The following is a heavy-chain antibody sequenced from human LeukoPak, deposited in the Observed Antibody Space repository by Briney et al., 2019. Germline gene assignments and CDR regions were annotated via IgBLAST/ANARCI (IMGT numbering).Heavy chain of an antibody. CDR3: ARERPVQPRAYGMDV. V-gene: IGHV4-39*07. CDR1: GGSISSSSYY. D-gene: IGHD6-19*01. CDR2: IYYSGST. Sequence: SETLSLTCTVSGGSISSSSYYWGWIRQPPRKGLEWIGSIYYSGSTYYNPSLKSRVTISVDTSKNQFSLKLSSVTAADTAVYYCARERPVQPRAYGMDVWGQGTTVTVSS. J-gene: IGHJ6*02.